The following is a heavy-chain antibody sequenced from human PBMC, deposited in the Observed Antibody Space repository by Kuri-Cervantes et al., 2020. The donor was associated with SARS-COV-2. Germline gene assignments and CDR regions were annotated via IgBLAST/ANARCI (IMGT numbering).Heavy chain of an antibody. V-gene: IGHV3-30*19. CDR2: ISYDGSNK. CDR1: GFTFSSYG. CDR3: ARVKTSGSYYGGYDAFDI. D-gene: IGHD1-26*01. Sequence: GGSLRLSCAASGFTFSSYGMHWVRQAPGKGLEWVAVISYDGSNKYYADSVKGRFTISRDNSKNTLYLQMNSLRAEDTAVYYCARVKTSGSYYGGYDAFDIWGQGTMVTVSS. J-gene: IGHJ3*02.